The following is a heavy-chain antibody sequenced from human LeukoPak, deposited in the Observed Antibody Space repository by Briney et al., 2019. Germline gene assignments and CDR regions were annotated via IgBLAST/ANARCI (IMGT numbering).Heavy chain of an antibody. CDR3: ARHLDPYYDILADHYYMDV. Sequence: SETLSLTCTVSGGSIGLTTYYWGGIRQPPGKGLGWIGRIYSRGGTFYNPSLKSRVTISVDTSKNQFSLKLSSVTAADTAVYYCARHLDPYYDILADHYYMDVWGKGTTVTVSS. CDR1: GGSIGLTTYY. CDR2: IYSRGGT. J-gene: IGHJ6*03. V-gene: IGHV4-39*01. D-gene: IGHD3-9*01.